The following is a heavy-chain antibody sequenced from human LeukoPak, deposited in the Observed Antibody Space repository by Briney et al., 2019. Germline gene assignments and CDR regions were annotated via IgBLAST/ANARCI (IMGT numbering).Heavy chain of an antibody. CDR1: GDSITGYY. J-gene: IGHJ4*02. CDR2: IYYTGNT. D-gene: IGHD5-18*01. V-gene: IGHV4-39*07. CDR3: ARERSDTAMVFDY. Sequence: SETLSLTCSVSGDSITGYYWGWIRQPPGKGLEWIGNIYYTGNTYYNSSLKSRVTISVDTSKNQFSLKLSSVTAADTAVYYCARERSDTAMVFDYWGQGTLVTVSS.